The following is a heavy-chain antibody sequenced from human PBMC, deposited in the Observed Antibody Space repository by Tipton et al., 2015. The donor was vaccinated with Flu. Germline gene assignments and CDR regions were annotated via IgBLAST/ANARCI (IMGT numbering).Heavy chain of an antibody. D-gene: IGHD6-19*01. CDR2: MYSAGNT. V-gene: IGHV3-53*05. CDR3: TGWIGGRSVFY. J-gene: IGHJ4*02. CDR1: GFSVSNNY. Sequence: SLRLSCAASGFSVSNNYLSWVSQAPGKGLEWVLVMYSAGNTDYADSVKGRFTISRDNSMNTLYLQMNSLRAEDTVVYYCTGWIGGRSVFYWGQGALVTVST.